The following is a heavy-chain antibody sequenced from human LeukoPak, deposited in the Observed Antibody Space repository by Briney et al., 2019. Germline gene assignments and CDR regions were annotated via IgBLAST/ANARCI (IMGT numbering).Heavy chain of an antibody. Sequence: PGGSLRLACAASGFTFSSYAMSWVRQAPGKGLEWVSAISGSGGSTYYADSVKGRFTISRDNAKNTLYLQMNSLRAEDTGVYYCAIGTAPNYYYYYGMDVWGQGTTVTVSS. J-gene: IGHJ6*02. D-gene: IGHD3-10*01. CDR3: AIGTAPNYYYYYGMDV. CDR2: ISGSGGST. V-gene: IGHV3-23*01. CDR1: GFTFSSYA.